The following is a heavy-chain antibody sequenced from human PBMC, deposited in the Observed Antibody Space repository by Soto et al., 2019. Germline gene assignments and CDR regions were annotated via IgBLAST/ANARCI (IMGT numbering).Heavy chain of an antibody. Sequence: SETLSLTCTVSGVSINTNNYYWGWVRQPTGKGLEWIGNIFYSGSTFYNPSLSSRLTISVDTSKNQFSLRLNSVTAADAAVYYCAGFVVPASRNTGFDYWGQGTLVTVSS. D-gene: IGHD2-15*01. CDR2: IFYSGST. CDR1: GVSINTNNYY. CDR3: AGFVVPASRNTGFDY. V-gene: IGHV4-39*01. J-gene: IGHJ4*02.